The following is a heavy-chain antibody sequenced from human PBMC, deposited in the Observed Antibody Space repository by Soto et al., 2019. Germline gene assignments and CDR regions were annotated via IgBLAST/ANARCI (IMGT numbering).Heavy chain of an antibody. CDR1: GGTFSSYA. CDR2: IIPIFGTA. D-gene: IGHD6-19*01. V-gene: IGHV1-69*12. J-gene: IGHJ6*02. Sequence: QVQLVQSGAEVKKPGSSVKVSCKASGGTFSSYAISWVRQAPGQGLEWMGGIIPIFGTANYAQKFQGRVTITADESTSTAYMELSSLRSEDTAVYYGARDRNIAVAGDYYGMDVWGQGTTVTVSS. CDR3: ARDRNIAVAGDYYGMDV.